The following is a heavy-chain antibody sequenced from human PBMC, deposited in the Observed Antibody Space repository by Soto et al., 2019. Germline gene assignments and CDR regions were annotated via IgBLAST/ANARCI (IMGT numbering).Heavy chain of an antibody. CDR3: ARVTGTTISPFDY. J-gene: IGHJ4*02. D-gene: IGHD1-7*01. V-gene: IGHV1-2*02. CDR2: INPNSGGT. CDR1: GYTFTGYY. Sequence: GASVKVSCKASGYTFTGYYMHWVRQAPGQGLEWMGWINPNSGGTNYAQKFQGRVTMTRDTSISTAYMELSRLRSDDTAVYYCARVTGTTISPFDYWGQGTLVTVSS.